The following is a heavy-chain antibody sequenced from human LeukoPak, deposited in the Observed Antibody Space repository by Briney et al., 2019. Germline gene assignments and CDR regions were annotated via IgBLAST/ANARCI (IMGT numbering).Heavy chain of an antibody. J-gene: IGHJ4*02. V-gene: IGHV4-39*07. CDR3: ARVDGYSYGRFDY. CDR1: GGSISSSSYY. CDR2: IYYSGST. D-gene: IGHD5-18*01. Sequence: SETLSLTCTVSGGSISSSSYYWGWIRQPPGKGLEWIGSIYYSGSTYCNPSLKSRVTISVDTSKNQFSLKLSSVTAADTAVYYCARVDGYSYGRFDYWGQGTLVTVSS.